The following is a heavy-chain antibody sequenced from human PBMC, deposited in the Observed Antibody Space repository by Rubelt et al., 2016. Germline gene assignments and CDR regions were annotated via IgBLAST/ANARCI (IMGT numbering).Heavy chain of an antibody. CDR3: ARDGRYSYAFDI. CDR1: GFTFSRYA. J-gene: IGHJ3*02. V-gene: IGHV3-30*04. D-gene: IGHD5-18*01. CDR2: ISYDGNKK. Sequence: LVESGGGVVQPGRSLRLSCAASGFTFSRYAMHWVRQAPGKGLEWVAVISYDGNKKYFVDSVKGRFTISRDNSKNTVYLQMNSLRAADTALYYCARDGRYSYAFDIWGQGTMVPSLQ.